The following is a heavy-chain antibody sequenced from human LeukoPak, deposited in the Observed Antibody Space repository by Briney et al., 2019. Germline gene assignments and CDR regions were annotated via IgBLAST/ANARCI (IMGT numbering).Heavy chain of an antibody. CDR1: GDSISSNYW. J-gene: IGHJ1*01. CDR2: INHSGST. Sequence: SGTLSLTCAVSGDSISSNYWWTWVRQPPGKGLEWIGEINHSGSTNYNPSLKSRVTISVDTSKNQFSLKLSSVTAADTAVYYCARYLDYGGNSRVFQHWGQGTLVTVSS. D-gene: IGHD4-23*01. CDR3: ARYLDYGGNSRVFQH. V-gene: IGHV4-4*02.